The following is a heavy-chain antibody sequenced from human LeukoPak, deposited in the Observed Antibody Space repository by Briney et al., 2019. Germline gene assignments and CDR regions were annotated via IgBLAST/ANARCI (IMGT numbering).Heavy chain of an antibody. Sequence: ASVKVSCKASGYTFTSYDINWVRQATGQGLEWMGWMNPNSGNTGYAQKFQGRVTITRNTSISTAYMELSSLRSEDTAVYYCARVHSSSWYVNYYYYYYMDVWGKGTTVTVSS. D-gene: IGHD6-13*01. V-gene: IGHV1-8*03. J-gene: IGHJ6*03. CDR2: MNPNSGNT. CDR3: ARVHSSSWYVNYYYYYYMDV. CDR1: GYTFTSYD.